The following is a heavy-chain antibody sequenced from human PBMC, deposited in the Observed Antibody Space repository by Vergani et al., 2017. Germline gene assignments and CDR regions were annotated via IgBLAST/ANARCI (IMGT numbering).Heavy chain of an antibody. V-gene: IGHV3-23*01. CDR2: ISGSGGST. J-gene: IGHJ6*02. CDR1: GFTFNHYA. D-gene: IGHD5-12*01. Sequence: EVQLLESGGDLVQPGGSLRLSCAASGFTFNHYAMNWVRQAPGKGLEWVSGISGSGGSTYYAGSVKGRFTISRDSSKNTLYLQMNSLSAGDTAVYYCANAIPRNGGYVYLYYYHAMDVWGQGTTVTVSS. CDR3: ANAIPRNGGYVYLYYYHAMDV.